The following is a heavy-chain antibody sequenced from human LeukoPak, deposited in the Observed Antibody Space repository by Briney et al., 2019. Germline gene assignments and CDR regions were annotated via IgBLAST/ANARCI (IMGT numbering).Heavy chain of an antibody. CDR2: IYYSGST. V-gene: IGHV4-59*01. D-gene: IGHD3-3*01. CDR1: GGSISSYY. CDR3: ARDLYDFWSGYFGGRWFDP. J-gene: IGHJ5*02. Sequence: PSETLSLTCTVSGGSISSYYWSWIRQPPGKGLEWIGYIYYSGSTNYNPSLKSRATISVDTSKNQFSLKLSSVTAADTAVYYCARDLYDFWSGYFGGRWFDPWGQGTLVTVSS.